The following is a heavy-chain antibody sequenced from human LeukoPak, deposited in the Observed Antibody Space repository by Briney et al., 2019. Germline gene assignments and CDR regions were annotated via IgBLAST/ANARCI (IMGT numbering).Heavy chain of an antibody. CDR2: MNPNSGNT. J-gene: IGHJ4*02. Sequence: ASVKVSCKASGYTFTSYDINWVRQATGQGLEWMGLMNPNSGNTGYAQKFQGRVTMTRNTSISTAYMELSSLRSEDTAVYYCARFDSSGYYFQNDYWGQGTLVTVSS. CDR3: ARFDSSGYYFQNDY. V-gene: IGHV1-8*01. CDR1: GYTFTSYD. D-gene: IGHD3-22*01.